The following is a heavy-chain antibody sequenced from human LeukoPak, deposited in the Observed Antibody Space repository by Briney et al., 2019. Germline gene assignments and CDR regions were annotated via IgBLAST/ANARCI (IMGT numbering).Heavy chain of an antibody. CDR3: AKDFHSYAEFSYLFDY. CDR2: ISGSGGST. Sequence: PGGSLRLSCAASGFTFSSYAMSWVRQAPGKGLEWVSAISGSGGSTYYADSVKGRFTISRDNSKNTLYLQMNSLRAEDTAVYYCAKDFHSYAEFSYLFDYWGQGTLVTVSS. CDR1: GFTFSSYA. J-gene: IGHJ4*02. D-gene: IGHD4-17*01. V-gene: IGHV3-23*01.